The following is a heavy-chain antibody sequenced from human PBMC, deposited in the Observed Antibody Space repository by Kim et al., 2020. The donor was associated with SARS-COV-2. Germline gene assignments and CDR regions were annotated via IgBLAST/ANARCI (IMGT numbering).Heavy chain of an antibody. CDR1: GYTFTGYY. V-gene: IGHV1-2*02. J-gene: IGHJ4*02. CDR2: INPNSGGT. D-gene: IGHD3-22*01. CDR3: AAYDSSGYAQDGDY. Sequence: ASVKVSCKASGYTFTGYYMHWVRQAPGQGLEWMGWINPNSGGTNYAQKFQGRVTMTRDTSISTAYMELSRLRSDDTAVYYCAAYDSSGYAQDGDYWGQGTLVTVSS.